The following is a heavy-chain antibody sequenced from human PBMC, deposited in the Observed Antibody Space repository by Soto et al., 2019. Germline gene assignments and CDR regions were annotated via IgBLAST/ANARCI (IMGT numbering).Heavy chain of an antibody. V-gene: IGHV1-18*01. Sequence: QVQLVQSGAEVKKPGASVKVSCKASGYTFTSYGISRVRQAPGQGLEWMGWISAYNGNTNYAQKLQGRVTMTTDTSTSTAYMELRSLRSDDTAVYYCARDRYYDFWSGSPYYYGMDVWGQGTTVTVSS. CDR3: ARDRYYDFWSGSPYYYGMDV. J-gene: IGHJ6*02. CDR2: ISAYNGNT. CDR1: GYTFTSYG. D-gene: IGHD3-3*01.